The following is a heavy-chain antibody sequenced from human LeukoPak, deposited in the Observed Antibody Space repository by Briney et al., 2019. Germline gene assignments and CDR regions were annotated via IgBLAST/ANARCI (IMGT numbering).Heavy chain of an antibody. Sequence: GGSLRLSCAASGFTVSSNYMSWVRQAPGKGLEWVSVIYSGGSTYYADSVKGRFTISRDNSKNTLYLQMNSLRAEDTAVYYCARSIWFGEFYSGYYFDYWGQGTLVTVSS. V-gene: IGHV3-53*01. CDR3: ARSIWFGEFYSGYYFDY. CDR2: IYSGGST. D-gene: IGHD3-10*01. J-gene: IGHJ4*02. CDR1: GFTVSSNY.